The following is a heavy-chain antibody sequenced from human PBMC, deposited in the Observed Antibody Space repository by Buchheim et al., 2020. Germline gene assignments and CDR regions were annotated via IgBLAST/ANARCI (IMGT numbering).Heavy chain of an antibody. D-gene: IGHD3-3*01. CDR3: ARGRRRTLTMFGVVIVPRFDY. V-gene: IGHV3-7*01. CDR1: GFTFSSYW. Sequence: EVQLVESGGGLVQPGGSLRLSCAASGFTFSSYWMSWVRQAPGKGLEWVANIKQDGSEKYYVDSVKGRFTISRDNAKNSLYLQMNSLRAEDTAVYYCARGRRRTLTMFGVVIVPRFDYWGQGTL. CDR2: IKQDGSEK. J-gene: IGHJ4*02.